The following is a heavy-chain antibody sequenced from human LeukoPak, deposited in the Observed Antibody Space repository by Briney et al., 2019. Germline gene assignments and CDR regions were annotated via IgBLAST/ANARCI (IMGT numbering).Heavy chain of an antibody. V-gene: IGHV3-74*01. CDR1: GFTFSSYW. Sequence: GGSLRLSCAASGFTFSSYWMHWVRQAPGKGLVGVSRINSDGRSTNYADSVKGRFTISRDNSKNTLYLQMNSLRAEDTAVYYCARDTGGYSYGLWGQGTLVTVSS. CDR2: INSDGRST. J-gene: IGHJ4*02. D-gene: IGHD5-18*01. CDR3: ARDTGGYSYGL.